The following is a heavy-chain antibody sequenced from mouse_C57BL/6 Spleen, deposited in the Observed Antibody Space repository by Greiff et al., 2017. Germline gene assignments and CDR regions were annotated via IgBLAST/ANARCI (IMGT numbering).Heavy chain of an antibody. V-gene: IGHV1-52*01. CDR2: IDPSDSET. CDR1: GYTFTSYW. CDR3: ARRGARRTLYAMDY. D-gene: IGHD3-1*01. Sequence: VQLQQPGAELVRPGSSVKLSCKASGYTFTSYWMHWVKQRPIQGLEWIGNIDPSDSETHYNQKFKDKATLTVDKSSSTAYMQLSSLTSEDSAVYYCARRGARRTLYAMDYWGQGTSVTVSS. J-gene: IGHJ4*01.